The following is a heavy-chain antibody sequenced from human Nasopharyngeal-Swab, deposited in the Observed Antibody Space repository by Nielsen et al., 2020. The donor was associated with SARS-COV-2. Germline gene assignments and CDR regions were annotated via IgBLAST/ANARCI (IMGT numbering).Heavy chain of an antibody. CDR2: ISSSSSTI. CDR1: GFTFSSYS. J-gene: IGHJ3*02. Sequence: GGSLRLSCAASGFTFSSYSMNWVRQAPGKGLEWVSYISSSSSTIYYVDSVKGRFTISRDNAKNSLYLQMNSLRDEDTAVYYCARDGYSSSWYAFDIWGQGTMVTVSS. D-gene: IGHD6-6*01. V-gene: IGHV3-48*02. CDR3: ARDGYSSSWYAFDI.